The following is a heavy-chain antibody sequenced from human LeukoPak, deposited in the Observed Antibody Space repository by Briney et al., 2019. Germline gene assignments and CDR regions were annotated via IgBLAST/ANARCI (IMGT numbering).Heavy chain of an antibody. CDR1: GGSISSSSYY. D-gene: IGHD1-26*01. V-gene: IGHV4-39*07. Sequence: SETLSLTCTVSGGSISSSSYYWGWIRQPPGKGLEWIGSIYHSGSTYYNPSLKSRVTISVDTSKNQFSLKLKSVTAADTAVYYCARADYSGSFWFDPWGQGTLVTVSS. CDR2: IYHSGST. J-gene: IGHJ5*02. CDR3: ARADYSGSFWFDP.